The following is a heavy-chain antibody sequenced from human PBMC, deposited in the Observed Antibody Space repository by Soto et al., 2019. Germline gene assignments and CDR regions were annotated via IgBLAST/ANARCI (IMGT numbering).Heavy chain of an antibody. Sequence: SVKVSCKASGGTFSSYAISWVREAPGQGLELMGGIIPIFGTANYAQKFQGRVTITADESTSTAYMELSSLRSEDTAVYYCAREGALGYCSSTSCYGRFDPWGQGTLVTVSS. CDR3: AREGALGYCSSTSCYGRFDP. CDR1: GGTFSSYA. J-gene: IGHJ5*02. D-gene: IGHD2-2*01. CDR2: IIPIFGTA. V-gene: IGHV1-69*13.